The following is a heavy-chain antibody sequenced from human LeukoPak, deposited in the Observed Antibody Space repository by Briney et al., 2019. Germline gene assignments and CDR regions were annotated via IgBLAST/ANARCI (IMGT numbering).Heavy chain of an antibody. Sequence: TSETLSLTCTVSGGSISSYYWSWIRHPPGKGLEWVGYIYYSGSTNYNPSLESRVTISMDTSKNQFSLKLTSVTAADTAVYYCARYGYSSGFYSFDYWGQGTLVTVSS. CDR3: ARYGYSSGFYSFDY. J-gene: IGHJ4*02. D-gene: IGHD6-19*01. CDR1: GGSISSYY. CDR2: IYYSGST. V-gene: IGHV4-59*01.